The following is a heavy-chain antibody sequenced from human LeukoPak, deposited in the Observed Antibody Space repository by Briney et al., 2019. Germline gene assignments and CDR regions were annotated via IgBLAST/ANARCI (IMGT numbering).Heavy chain of an antibody. V-gene: IGHV3-23*01. Sequence: GGSLRLSCAAPGFTFSSYAVSWVRQAPGKGLEWVSGSSGSGRSSYYADSVKGRFTISRDNSKNTLYLQMNPLRAEDTAVYYCAKDYDTMILTGHPNAFDIWGQGTKVTVSS. CDR3: AKDYDTMILTGHPNAFDI. CDR1: GFTFSSYA. D-gene: IGHD3-22*01. J-gene: IGHJ3*02. CDR2: SSGSGRSS.